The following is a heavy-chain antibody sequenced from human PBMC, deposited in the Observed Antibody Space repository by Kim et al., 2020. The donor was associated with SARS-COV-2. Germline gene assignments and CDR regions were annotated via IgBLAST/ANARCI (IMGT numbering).Heavy chain of an antibody. D-gene: IGHD3-3*01. J-gene: IGHJ4*02. Sequence: GGSLRLSCAGSGFTFSSYSMNWVRQAPGKGLEWVASISSGSTYKNYADSIQGRFTISRDNAENSLFLQMDSLRAEDTAVYYCVRDDFDFWSGYYQYWGQGTQVTVSS. V-gene: IGHV3-21*01. CDR1: GFTFSSYS. CDR3: VRDDFDFWSGYYQY. CDR2: ISSGSTYK.